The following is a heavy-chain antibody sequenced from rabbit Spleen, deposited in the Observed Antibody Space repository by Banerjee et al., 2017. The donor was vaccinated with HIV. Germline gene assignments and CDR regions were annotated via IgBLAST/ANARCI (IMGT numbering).Heavy chain of an antibody. CDR1: GFSFSSNW. CDR2: IDTNDGDT. D-gene: IGHD3-1*01. J-gene: IGHJ4*01. CDR3: ARDSYTDGVLYFNF. V-gene: IGHV1S45*01. Sequence: QEQLVESGGGLVKPEGSLTLTCTVSGFSFSSNWICWVRQAPGKGLEWIACIDTNDGDTDYANWPKGRFTISKTSSTTVTLQMTSLTAADTATYFCARDSYTDGVLYFNFWGQGTLVTVS.